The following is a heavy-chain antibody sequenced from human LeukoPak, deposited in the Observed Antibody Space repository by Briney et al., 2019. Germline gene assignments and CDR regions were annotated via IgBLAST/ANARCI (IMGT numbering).Heavy chain of an antibody. CDR3: ARLGWNEDYGMDV. D-gene: IGHD1-1*01. CDR1: GFTFSNYG. V-gene: IGHV3-33*01. J-gene: IGHJ6*02. CDR2: IWSDGSNK. Sequence: GGSLRLSCVGSGFTFSNYGMHWVRQAPGKGLEWVAVIWSDGSNKYYADSVQGRFTISRDNSKNTVYLQMNSLRVEDTAVYLCARLGWNEDYGMDVWGQGTTVTVSS.